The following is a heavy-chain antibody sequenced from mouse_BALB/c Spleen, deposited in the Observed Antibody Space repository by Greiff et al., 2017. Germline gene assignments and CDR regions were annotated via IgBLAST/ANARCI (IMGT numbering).Heavy chain of an antibody. Sequence: EVKVVESGGGLVQPGGSRKLSCAASGFTFSSFGMHWVRQTPEKRLEWVATISSGGSYTYYPDSVKGRFTISRDNAKNTLYLQMSSLRSEDTAMYYCARAYGNPYYFDYWGQGTTLTVSS. V-gene: IGHV5-9-3*01. J-gene: IGHJ2*01. D-gene: IGHD2-1*01. CDR3: ARAYGNPYYFDY. CDR1: GFTFSSFG. CDR2: ISSGGSYT.